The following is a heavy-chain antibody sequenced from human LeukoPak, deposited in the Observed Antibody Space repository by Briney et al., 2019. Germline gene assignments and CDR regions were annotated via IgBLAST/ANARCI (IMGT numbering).Heavy chain of an antibody. Sequence: SETLSLTCTVSGYSISSGYYWGWIRQPPGKGLEWIGSIYHSGSTYYNPSLKSRVTISVDTSKNQFSLKLSSVTAADTAVYYCASWWGSFAWGQGTLVTVSS. J-gene: IGHJ4*02. D-gene: IGHD2-15*01. CDR1: GYSISSGYY. CDR2: IYHSGST. CDR3: ASWWGSFA. V-gene: IGHV4-38-2*02.